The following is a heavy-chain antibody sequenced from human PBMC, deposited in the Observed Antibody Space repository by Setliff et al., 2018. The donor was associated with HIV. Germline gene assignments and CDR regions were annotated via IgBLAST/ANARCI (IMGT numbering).Heavy chain of an antibody. J-gene: IGHJ4*02. CDR1: GGSSSSSSFY. CDR3: ARPFDWGSSHPLGY. D-gene: IGHD3-9*01. Sequence: SETLSLTCTVSGGSSSSSSFYWGWIRQPPGKGLEWIGSIYYSGNTYYNPSLKSRVTISVDTSKNQFSLKLSSVTAADTAVYHCARPFDWGSSHPLGYWSQGTLVTVS. CDR2: IYYSGNT. V-gene: IGHV4-39*01.